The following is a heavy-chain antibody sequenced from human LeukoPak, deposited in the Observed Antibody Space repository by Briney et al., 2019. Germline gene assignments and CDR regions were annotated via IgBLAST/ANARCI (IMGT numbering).Heavy chain of an antibody. CDR3: ARLGTRYYYGMDA. V-gene: IGHV4-61*01. D-gene: IGHD4-23*01. CDR2: IYYSGST. Sequence: SETLSLTCTVSGGSVSSGSYYWSWIRQPPGKGLEWIGYIYYSGSTYYNPSLKSRVTISVDTSKNQFSLKLSSVTAADTAVYYCARLGTRYYYGMDAWGQGTTVTVSS. J-gene: IGHJ6*02. CDR1: GGSVSSGSYY.